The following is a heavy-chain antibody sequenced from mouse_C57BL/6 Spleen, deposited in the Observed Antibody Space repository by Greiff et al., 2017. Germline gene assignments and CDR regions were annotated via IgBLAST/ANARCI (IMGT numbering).Heavy chain of an antibody. Sequence: VQLQQPGAELVMPGASVKLSCKASGYTFTSYWMHWVKQRPGQGLEWIGEIDPSDSYTNYNQKFKGKSTLTVDKSSSTAYMQLSSLTSEDYAVYYCARRGLDYCDYWGQGTTLTVAS. CDR3: ARRGLDYCDY. V-gene: IGHV1-69*01. CDR2: IDPSDSYT. J-gene: IGHJ2*01. CDR1: GYTFTSYW. D-gene: IGHD2-10*02.